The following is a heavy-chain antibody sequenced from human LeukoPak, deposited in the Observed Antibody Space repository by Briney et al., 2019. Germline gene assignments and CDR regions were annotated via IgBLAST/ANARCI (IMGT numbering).Heavy chain of an antibody. CDR3: ARDLEGTIFGVVSIWFDP. J-gene: IGHJ5*02. D-gene: IGHD3-3*01. CDR2: IYTSGST. Sequence: PSETLSLTCTVSGGSISSGDYYWSWIRQPAGKGLEWIGRIYTSGSTNYNPSLKSRVTMSVDTSKNQFSLKLSSVTAADTAVYYCARDLEGTIFGVVSIWFDPWGQGTLVTVSS. V-gene: IGHV4-61*02. CDR1: GGSISSGDYY.